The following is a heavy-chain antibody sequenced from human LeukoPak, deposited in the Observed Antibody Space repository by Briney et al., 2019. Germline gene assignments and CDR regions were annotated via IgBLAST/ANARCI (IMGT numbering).Heavy chain of an antibody. CDR1: GFTFSNAW. V-gene: IGHV3-53*01. D-gene: IGHD5-18*01. CDR3: ARGRYSYGVYFFDL. CDR2: IYSGGDT. J-gene: IGHJ4*02. Sequence: GGSLRLSCAASGFTFSNAWMSWVRQDPGKGLEWVSVIYSGGDTYYADSVKGRFTISRDNSKDKLYLQMNSLSAEDTALYYCARGRYSYGVYFFDLWGQGTLVTVSS.